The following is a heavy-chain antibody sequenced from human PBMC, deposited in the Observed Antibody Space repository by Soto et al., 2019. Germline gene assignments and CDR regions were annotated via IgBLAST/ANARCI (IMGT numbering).Heavy chain of an antibody. V-gene: IGHV3-23*04. CDR2: VGGSGTNT. D-gene: IGHD6-6*01. CDR1: GFTFSSYW. Sequence: EVQLVESGGGLVQPGGSLRLSCAASGFTFSSYWMSWVRQAPGKGLEWVSAVGGSGTNTYYADSVKGRFTISRDNSKNTLYLEMNSLRAEDTAVYYCAHHQRTTARQLGYFDYWGQGTLVTVSS. CDR3: AHHQRTTARQLGYFDY. J-gene: IGHJ4*02.